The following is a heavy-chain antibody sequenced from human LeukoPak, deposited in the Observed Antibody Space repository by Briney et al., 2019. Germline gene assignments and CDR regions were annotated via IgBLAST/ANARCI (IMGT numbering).Heavy chain of an antibody. J-gene: IGHJ4*02. CDR3: ARAGSSGAFDY. CDR2: IYYSGST. CDR1: GGSISSGGYY. D-gene: IGHD6-6*01. V-gene: IGHV4-31*03. Sequence: SETLSLTCTVSGGSISSGGYYWSWIRQHPGKGLEWIGYIYYSGSTYYNPSLKSRVTISVDRSKNQFSLKLSSVTAADTAVYYCARAGSSGAFDYWGQGTLVTVSS.